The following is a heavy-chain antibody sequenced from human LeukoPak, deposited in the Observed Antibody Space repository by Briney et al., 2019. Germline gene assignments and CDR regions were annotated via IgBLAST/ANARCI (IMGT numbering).Heavy chain of an antibody. V-gene: IGHV4-4*09. J-gene: IGHJ4*02. D-gene: IGHD6-6*01. CDR1: GGSISSHY. Sequence: SETLSLTCTVSGGSISSHYWSWIRQPPGKGLEWIGYIYTSGSTNYNPSLKSRVTISVDTSKNQFSLKLSSVTAADTAVYYCARQGSKGLDYWGQGTLVTVSS. CDR3: ARQGSKGLDY. CDR2: IYTSGST.